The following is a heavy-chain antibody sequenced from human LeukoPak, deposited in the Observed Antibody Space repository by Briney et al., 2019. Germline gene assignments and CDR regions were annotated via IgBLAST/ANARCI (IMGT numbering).Heavy chain of an antibody. CDR3: TRDRHGMDV. Sequence: GGSLRLSCAAPGFTFSSYDMHWVRQPTGKGLEWVSAIGVAGDTFYAGSVKGRFTISRENAKNALFLQMNSLRAGDTAVYYCTRDRHGMDVWGQGTTVTVSS. J-gene: IGHJ6*02. CDR2: IGVAGDT. CDR1: GFTFSSYD. V-gene: IGHV3-13*01.